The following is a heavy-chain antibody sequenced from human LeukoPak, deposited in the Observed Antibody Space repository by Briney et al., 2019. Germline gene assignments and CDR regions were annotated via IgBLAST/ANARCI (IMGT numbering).Heavy chain of an antibody. CDR1: GFTFSSYS. CDR2: ISSSSSTK. V-gene: IGHV3-48*01. D-gene: IGHD2-21*02. CDR3: ARGDSENYYYYYMDV. Sequence: PGGSLRLSCAASGFTFSSYSMNWVRQAPGKGLEWVSYISSSSSTKYYADSMKGRFTISRDNAKNSLYLQMNSPRAEDTAVYYCARGDSENYYYYYMDVWGKGTTVTVSS. J-gene: IGHJ6*03.